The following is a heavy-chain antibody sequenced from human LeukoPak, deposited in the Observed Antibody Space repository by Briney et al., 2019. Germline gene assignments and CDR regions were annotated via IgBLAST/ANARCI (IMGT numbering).Heavy chain of an antibody. CDR3: AKGRWELLSAPFDY. CDR1: GFTFSSYW. V-gene: IGHV3-74*01. CDR2: IYSDGIST. Sequence: PGGSLRLSCAASGFTFSSYWMHWVRQAPGKGLVWVSRIYSDGISTSYADSVKGRFTISRDNSKNTLYLQMNSLRAEDTAVYYCAKGRWELLSAPFDYWGQGTLVTVSS. J-gene: IGHJ4*02. D-gene: IGHD1-26*01.